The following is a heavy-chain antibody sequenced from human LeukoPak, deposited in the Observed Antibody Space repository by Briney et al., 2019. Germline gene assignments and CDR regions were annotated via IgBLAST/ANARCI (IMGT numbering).Heavy chain of an antibody. D-gene: IGHD5-18*01. Sequence: PSETLSLTCAVYGGSFSGYYWSWIRQPPGKGLEWIGEINHSGSTNYNPSLKSRVTISVDTSKNQFSLKLSSVTAADTAVYYCARDIQDSYTFDYWGQGTPVTVSS. CDR2: INHSGST. CDR3: ARDIQDSYTFDY. CDR1: GGSFSGYY. J-gene: IGHJ4*02. V-gene: IGHV4-34*01.